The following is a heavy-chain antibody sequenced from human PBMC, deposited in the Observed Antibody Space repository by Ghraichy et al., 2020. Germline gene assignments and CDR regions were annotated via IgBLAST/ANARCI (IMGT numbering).Heavy chain of an antibody. D-gene: IGHD2-8*01. CDR2: ISTYSGNT. V-gene: IGHV1-18*01. Sequence: ASVKVSCKASGYSFTSYGITWVRQAPGQGLKWMGWISTYSGNTKYAQKVQGRVTMTADTSTTTAYMDLRSLRSDDTALYYCARAGSAGPSCTSINCLNWFDPWGQGTLVTVSS. J-gene: IGHJ5*02. CDR1: GYSFTSYG. CDR3: ARAGSAGPSCTSINCLNWFDP.